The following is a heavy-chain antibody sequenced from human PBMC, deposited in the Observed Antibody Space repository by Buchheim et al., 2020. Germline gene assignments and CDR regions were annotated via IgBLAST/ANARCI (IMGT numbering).Heavy chain of an antibody. V-gene: IGHV4-39*01. D-gene: IGHD3-10*01. CDR2: IYYSGST. J-gene: IGHJ6*02. Sequence: QLQLQESGPGLVKPSETLSLTCTVSGGSISSSSYYWGWIRQPPGKGLEWIGSIYYSGSTYYNPSLKSRVTISVDTSKNQFSLKRSSVTAADTAVYYCARQPATYYYGSGSSYGMDVWGQGTT. CDR1: GGSISSSSYY. CDR3: ARQPATYYYGSGSSYGMDV.